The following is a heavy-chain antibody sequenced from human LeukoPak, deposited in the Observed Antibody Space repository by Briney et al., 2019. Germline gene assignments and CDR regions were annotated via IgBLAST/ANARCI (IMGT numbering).Heavy chain of an antibody. CDR1: GYTLTSYD. Sequence: ASVKVSCKASGYTLTSYDINWVRQATGQGLEWMGWMNPNSGNTGYAQKFQGRVTITRNTSISTAYMELSSLRSEDTAVYYCARFDDSSGYSDYWGQGTLVTVSS. J-gene: IGHJ4*02. CDR2: MNPNSGNT. D-gene: IGHD3-22*01. V-gene: IGHV1-8*03. CDR3: ARFDDSSGYSDY.